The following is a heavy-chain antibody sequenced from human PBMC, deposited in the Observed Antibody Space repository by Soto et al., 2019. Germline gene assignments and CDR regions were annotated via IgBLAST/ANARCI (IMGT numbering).Heavy chain of an antibody. D-gene: IGHD3-22*01. CDR2: SSRSGSTI. CDR3: AIGYYSKKFDY. Sequence: GGSLRLSCAASGFSFSDYEMNWVRQAPGKGLEWVSYSSRSGSTIEYADSVKGRFTISRDYAKTSLYLQMNSLRVEDTAVYYCAIGYYSKKFDYWGQGTLVTVSS. J-gene: IGHJ4*02. CDR1: GFSFSDYE. V-gene: IGHV3-48*03.